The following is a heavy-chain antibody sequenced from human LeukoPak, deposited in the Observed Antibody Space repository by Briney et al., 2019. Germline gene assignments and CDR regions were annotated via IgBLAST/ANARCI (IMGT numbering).Heavy chain of an antibody. D-gene: IGHD3-9*01. CDR2: IYYSGST. CDR1: GGSISSGGYY. Sequence: SETLSLTRTVSGGSISSGGYYWSWIRQHPREGLEWIGYIYYSGSTYYTPSLKSRVTISVDTSKNQFSLKLSSVTAADTAVYYCARATGYSAGGYYYYYYYVDVWGKGTTVTVSS. J-gene: IGHJ6*03. V-gene: IGHV4-31*03. CDR3: ARATGYSAGGYYYYYYYVDV.